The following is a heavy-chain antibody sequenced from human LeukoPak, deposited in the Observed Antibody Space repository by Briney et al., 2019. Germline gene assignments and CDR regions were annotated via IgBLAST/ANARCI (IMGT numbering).Heavy chain of an antibody. V-gene: IGHV3-30*02. CDR1: GFTFSSYG. D-gene: IGHD3-16*01. CDR3: AKDIRGGYFEAFDI. CDR2: VRYDGSQE. Sequence: GGSLRLSCAASGFTFSSYGMHWVRQAPGKGLEWVAFVRYDGSQEYYADSVKGRFTISRDNSKNTFYLQMTSLRAEDTAVYYCAKDIRGGYFEAFDIWGQGTMVTVSS. J-gene: IGHJ3*02.